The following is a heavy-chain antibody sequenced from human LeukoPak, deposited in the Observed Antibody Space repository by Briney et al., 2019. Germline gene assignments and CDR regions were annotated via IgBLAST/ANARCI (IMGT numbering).Heavy chain of an antibody. CDR3: ARHCIVAGGYYYYYMDV. J-gene: IGHJ6*03. D-gene: IGHD6-19*01. V-gene: IGHV4-34*01. CDR1: GGSFIGFH. CDR2: INHSGST. Sequence: SETLSLTCAVYGGSFIGFHWNWIRQPPGKGLEWIGDINHSGSTNYNPSLTSRVTISVDTSKNQFSLKLSSVTAADTAVYYCARHCIVAGGYYYYYMDVWGKGTTVTISS.